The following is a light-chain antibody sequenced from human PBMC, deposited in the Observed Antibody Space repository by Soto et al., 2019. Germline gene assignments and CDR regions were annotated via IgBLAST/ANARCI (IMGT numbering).Light chain of an antibody. V-gene: IGKV3-15*01. Sequence: TQSAGALSLAPGGRATLSCSFRYSARRDLAWSKRKPGHAARPLIYGASTRATGIPARFSGSGSGTEFTLTISSLQPEDFAVYYCQQDYNLLTWTFGQGTKVDIK. J-gene: IGKJ1*01. CDR1: YSARRD. CDR2: GAS. CDR3: QQDYNLLTWT.